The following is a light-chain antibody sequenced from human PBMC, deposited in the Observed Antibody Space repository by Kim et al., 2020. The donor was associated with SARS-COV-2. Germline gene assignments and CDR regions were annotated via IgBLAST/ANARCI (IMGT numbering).Light chain of an antibody. V-gene: IGKV3-11*01. CDR1: QSVSTY. CDR3: QQRSNWPLT. J-gene: IGKJ4*01. Sequence: LGPGDRATLSWRASQSVSTYLAWYQQKPGQAPRLLIYDASNRATGIPARFSGSGSGTDFTLTISSLEPEDFAVYFCQQRSNWPLTFGGGTKVDIK. CDR2: DAS.